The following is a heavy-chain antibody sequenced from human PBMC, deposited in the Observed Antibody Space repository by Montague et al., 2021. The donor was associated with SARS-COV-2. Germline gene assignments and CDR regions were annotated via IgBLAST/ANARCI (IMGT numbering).Heavy chain of an antibody. CDR3: ARILYSSGYHVIYYFDY. D-gene: IGHD3-22*01. CDR2: IYYIGST. V-gene: IGHV4-59*01. J-gene: IGHJ4*02. CDR1: GGSISSYY. Sequence: SETLSLTCTVSGGSISSYYWSWIRQPPGKGLEWIGYIYYIGSTNYNPSLKSRVTISVDTSKNQFSLKLSSVTAADTAVYYCARILYSSGYHVIYYFDYWGQGTLVTVSS.